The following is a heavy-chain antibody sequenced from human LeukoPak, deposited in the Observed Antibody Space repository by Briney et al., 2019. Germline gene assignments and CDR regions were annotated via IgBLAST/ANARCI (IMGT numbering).Heavy chain of an antibody. CDR2: IIPILGST. Sequence: SVNVSCKVSGGTLSSVTITWVRKAPGQGLEWMGGIIPILGSTNYAQKFQGRVTNTADDSTSTAYMELRSLRSDDTAVYYCARGGPLAYWGQATLVTVSS. D-gene: IGHD3-16*01. V-gene: IGHV1-69*16. CDR3: ARGGPLAY. CDR1: GGTLSSVT. J-gene: IGHJ4*02.